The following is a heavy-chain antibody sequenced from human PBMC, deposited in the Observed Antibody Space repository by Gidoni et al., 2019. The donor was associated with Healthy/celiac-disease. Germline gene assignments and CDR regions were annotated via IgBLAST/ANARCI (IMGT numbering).Heavy chain of an antibody. CDR1: GGTFSSYA. CDR2: IIPIVGTA. D-gene: IGHD5-18*01. J-gene: IGHJ4*02. CDR3: ARGVGRYTPALDFDY. Sequence: QVQLVQSGAEVQKPGSSVTVSCKASGGTFSSYAISWVRQAPGQVLEWMGGIIPIVGTANDAQKFQGRVTITADESTSTAYMELSSRRSEDTAVYYCARGVGRYTPALDFDYWGQGTLVTVSS. V-gene: IGHV1-69*01.